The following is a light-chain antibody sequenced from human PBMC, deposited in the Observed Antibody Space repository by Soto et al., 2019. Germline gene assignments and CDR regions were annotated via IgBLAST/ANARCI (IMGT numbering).Light chain of an antibody. CDR3: QQYNNWPPGKT. V-gene: IGKV3-15*01. CDR2: DAS. J-gene: IGKJ2*01. CDR1: QSLSSN. Sequence: EIVMTQSPATLSVSPGEGATLSCRASQSLSSNLAWYQQKPGQSPRLLISDASTRATGIPARFSGSGSGTEFTLTISSLQSEDFGVYYCQQYNNWPPGKTFGQGTKLEIK.